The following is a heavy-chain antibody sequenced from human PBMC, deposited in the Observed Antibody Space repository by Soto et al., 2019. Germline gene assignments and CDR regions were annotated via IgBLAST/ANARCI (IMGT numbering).Heavy chain of an antibody. CDR1: GFIFSSRA. D-gene: IGHD6-19*01. J-gene: IGHJ4*02. CDR2: VLYDGRNK. V-gene: IGHV3-30*03. Sequence: QVQLVESGGGVVQPGRSLRLSCAASGFIFSSRAMHWVRQAPGKGLDWVAVVLYDGRNKYYADSVRGRFTISRDNSKNPVELEMNSLGAEDTAVYYCAGDSTRGWSNFDHWGQGTRVTVSS. CDR3: AGDSTRGWSNFDH.